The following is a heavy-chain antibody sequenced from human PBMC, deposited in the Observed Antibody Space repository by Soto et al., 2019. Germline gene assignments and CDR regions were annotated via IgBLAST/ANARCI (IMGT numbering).Heavy chain of an antibody. J-gene: IGHJ5*02. D-gene: IGHD2-2*01. Sequence: QVQLVESGGGVVQPGRSLRLSCAASGFTFSSYAMHWVRQAPGKGLEWVAVISYDGSNKYYADSVKGRFTISRDNSKNKLYLQMNSLRAEDTAVYYCARDRGYCISTSCYDWFDPWGQGTLVTVSS. CDR3: ARDRGYCISTSCYDWFDP. V-gene: IGHV3-30-3*01. CDR2: ISYDGSNK. CDR1: GFTFSSYA.